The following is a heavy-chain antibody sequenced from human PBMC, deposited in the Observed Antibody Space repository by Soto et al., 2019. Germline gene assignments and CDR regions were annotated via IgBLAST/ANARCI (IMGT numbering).Heavy chain of an antibody. CDR1: GFTFSSYG. V-gene: IGHV3-33*01. D-gene: IGHD2-8*01. CDR2: IWYDGSNK. J-gene: IGHJ3*02. CDR3: ARDRDIMVAGVHDAFDI. Sequence: QVQLVESGGGVVQPGRSLRLSCAASGFTFSSYGMHWVRQAPGKGLEWVAVIWYDGSNKYYADSVKGRFTISRDNSKNTLYLQMNSLRDEDTAVYYCARDRDIMVAGVHDAFDIWGQGTMVTVSS.